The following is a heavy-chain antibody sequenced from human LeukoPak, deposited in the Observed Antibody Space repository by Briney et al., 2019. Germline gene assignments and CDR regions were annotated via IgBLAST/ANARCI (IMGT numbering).Heavy chain of an antibody. CDR3: ARGHVGSYAYYYYYGMDV. V-gene: IGHV4-34*01. Sequence: LETLSLTCAVYGGSFSGYYWSWIRQPPKKGLEWIGEINHSESTNYNPSLKSRVTISVDTSKNQFSLKLRSVTAADTAVYYCARGHVGSYAYYYYYGMDVWGQGTTVTVSS. CDR1: GGSFSGYY. CDR2: INHSEST. J-gene: IGHJ6*02. D-gene: IGHD2-8*01.